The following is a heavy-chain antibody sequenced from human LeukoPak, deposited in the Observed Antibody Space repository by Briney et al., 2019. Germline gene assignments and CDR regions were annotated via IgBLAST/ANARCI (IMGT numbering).Heavy chain of an antibody. CDR2: ISSSSYI. J-gene: IGHJ4*02. D-gene: IGHD5-24*01. CDR1: GFTFSSHG. Sequence: PGGSLRLSCAASGFTFSSHGMNWVRQAPGKGLEWVSSISSSSYIYYADSVKGRFTISRDNAKNSLYLQMNSLRAEDTAVYYCTRDKGWQQFDSWGQGTLVTVSS. CDR3: TRDKGWQQFDS. V-gene: IGHV3-21*01.